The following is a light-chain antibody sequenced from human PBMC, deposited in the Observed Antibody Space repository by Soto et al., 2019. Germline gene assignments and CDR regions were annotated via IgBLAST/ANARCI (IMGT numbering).Light chain of an antibody. CDR2: GVS. CDR3: QQYGDWQLT. V-gene: IGKV3-15*01. Sequence: EIVMTQSPVTLSVSPGERATLSCRASQSVRSTYLAWYQQKPGQAPRLLIFGVSNRAAGIPARFSGSGSGTEFTLTISSLQSEDFEVHYCQQYGDWQLTFGAGTKVDI. CDR1: QSVRSTY. J-gene: IGKJ4*01.